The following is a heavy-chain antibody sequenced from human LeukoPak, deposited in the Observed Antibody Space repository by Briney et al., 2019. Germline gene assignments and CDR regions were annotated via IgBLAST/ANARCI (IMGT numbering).Heavy chain of an antibody. V-gene: IGHV4-59*04. CDR2: IYYSGST. Sequence: SETLSLTCTASGGSISSYYWSWIRQPPGKGLEWIGYIYYSGSTYYNPSLKSRVTISVDTSKNQFSLKLSSVTAADTAVYYCARLSGYSYGYPAYYFDYWGQGTLVTVSS. J-gene: IGHJ4*02. CDR1: GGSISSYY. CDR3: ARLSGYSYGYPAYYFDY. D-gene: IGHD5-18*01.